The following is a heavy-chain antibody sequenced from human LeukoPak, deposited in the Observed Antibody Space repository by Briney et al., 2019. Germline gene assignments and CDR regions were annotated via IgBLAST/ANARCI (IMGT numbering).Heavy chain of an antibody. CDR2: MNPNSGNT. CDR1: GYTFTSYD. J-gene: IGHJ5*02. Sequence: ASVKVSCKASGYTFTSYDINWVRQATGQGLEWMGWMNPNSGNTGYAQKFQGRVTITRNTSISTAYMELSSLRSEDTAVYYCARGXXWXXTFGGVIVPTYNWFDPWGQGTLVTVSS. V-gene: IGHV1-8*03. D-gene: IGHD3-16*02. CDR3: ARGXXWXXTFGGVIVPTYNWFDP.